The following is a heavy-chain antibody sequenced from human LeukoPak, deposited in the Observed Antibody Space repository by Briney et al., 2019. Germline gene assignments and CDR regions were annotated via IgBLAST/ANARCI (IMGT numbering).Heavy chain of an antibody. CDR3: TTASYHGSGSPDL. Sequence: PGGSLRFSCAGSGFTFFDAWMSWVRQAPGKGLEWVGHIKRKSDGGTTDYAAPVKGRFTISRDDSKKTLYLQMDSLKTEDTAVYYCTTASYHGSGSPDLWGQGTLVTVFS. J-gene: IGHJ5*02. CDR2: IKRKSDGGTT. V-gene: IGHV3-15*01. CDR1: GFTFFDAW. D-gene: IGHD3-10*01.